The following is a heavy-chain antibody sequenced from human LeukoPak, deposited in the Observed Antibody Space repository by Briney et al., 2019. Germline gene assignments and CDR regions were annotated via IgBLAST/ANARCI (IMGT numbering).Heavy chain of an antibody. CDR1: GFTFSDYG. CDR3: AKVKTCSFYYFDN. D-gene: IGHD2/OR15-2a*01. Sequence: GGSLRLSCAASGFTFSDYGMHWVRQAPGKGPEWVAVISYDGSNKYYADSVKGRFTLSRDNSKNTLYLQMNRLRTEDTAVYYCAKVKTCSFYYFDNWGQGTLVTVSS. V-gene: IGHV3-30*18. J-gene: IGHJ4*02. CDR2: ISYDGSNK.